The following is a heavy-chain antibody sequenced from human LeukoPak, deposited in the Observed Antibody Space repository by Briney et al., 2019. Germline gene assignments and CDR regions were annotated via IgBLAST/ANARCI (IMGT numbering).Heavy chain of an antibody. CDR3: ARRIAAAAAPYYFDY. J-gene: IGHJ4*02. D-gene: IGHD6-13*01. CDR1: GFTFSSYW. Sequence: GGSLRLSCAASGFTFSSYWMHWVRQAPGKGLLWVSRINSDGSSTSYADSVKGRFTISRDNAKNTLYLQMNSLRAEDTAVYHCARRIAAAAAPYYFDYWGQGTLVTVPS. V-gene: IGHV3-74*01. CDR2: INSDGSST.